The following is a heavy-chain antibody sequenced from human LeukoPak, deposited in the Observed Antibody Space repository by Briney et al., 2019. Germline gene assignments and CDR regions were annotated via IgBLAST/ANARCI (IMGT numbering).Heavy chain of an antibody. CDR1: GGSISSGPYY. J-gene: IGHJ4*02. V-gene: IGHV4-61*02. D-gene: IGHD3-16*02. Sequence: SETLSLTCTVSGGSISSGPYYWSWIRQPAGKGLEWIGRIYISGNTNYNPSLKSRVTISVDKSKNQFSLKLSSVTAADTAVYYCARVHYDYVWGSYRYGGPFDYWGQGTLVTVSS. CDR2: IYISGNT. CDR3: ARVHYDYVWGSYRYGGPFDY.